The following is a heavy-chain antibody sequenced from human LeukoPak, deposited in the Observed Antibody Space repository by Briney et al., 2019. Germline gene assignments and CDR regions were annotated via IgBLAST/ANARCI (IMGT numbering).Heavy chain of an antibody. Sequence: GASVKVSCKASGGTFSSYTISLVRQAPGQGLEWMGRIIPILGIANYAQKFQGRVTITADKSTSTAYMELSSLRSEDTAVYYCAREGMATINIDYGGQGTLVTVSS. CDR3: AREGMATINIDY. J-gene: IGHJ4*02. D-gene: IGHD5-24*01. CDR1: GGTFSSYT. CDR2: IIPILGIA. V-gene: IGHV1-69*04.